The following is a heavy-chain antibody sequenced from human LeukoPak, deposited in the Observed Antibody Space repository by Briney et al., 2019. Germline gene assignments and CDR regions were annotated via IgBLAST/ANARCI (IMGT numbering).Heavy chain of an antibody. CDR3: AKDLGRYRNNYFDY. J-gene: IGHJ4*02. D-gene: IGHD1-26*01. V-gene: IGHV3-30*18. CDR1: GFTFSNYA. Sequence: GGSLRLSCAASGFTFSNYAMHWVRQAPGKGLEWVAVISDDGSNKYYGDSVKGRFTISRDDSKDTLYLQMNSLRAEDTAVYYCAKDLGRYRNNYFDYWGQGTLVTVSS. CDR2: ISDDGSNK.